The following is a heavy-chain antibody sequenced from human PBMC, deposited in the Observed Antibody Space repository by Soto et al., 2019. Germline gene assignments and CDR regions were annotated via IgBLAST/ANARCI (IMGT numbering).Heavy chain of an antibody. CDR1: GFTFSNAW. CDR2: IKSKTDGGTT. Sequence: EVQLVESGGGLVQPGGSLRLSCAASGFTFSNAWINWVRQAPGKGLEWVGRIKSKTDGGTTDFAAPVQGRFAISRVDSKNIAYMQMNSLKIEDTAVYYCSTDSYSDMTVVRLDNWGHGALFTVSS. CDR3: STDSYSDMTVVRLDN. D-gene: IGHD3-22*01. J-gene: IGHJ4*01. V-gene: IGHV3-15*07.